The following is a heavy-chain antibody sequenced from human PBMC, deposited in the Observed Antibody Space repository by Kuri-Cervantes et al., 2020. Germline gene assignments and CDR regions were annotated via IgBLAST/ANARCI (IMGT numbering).Heavy chain of an antibody. CDR3: APGVGSGYSPYFDY. D-gene: IGHD3-22*01. CDR2: ISSSSSTI. V-gene: IGHV3-48*02. J-gene: IGHJ4*02. CDR1: GFTFSSYS. Sequence: GESLKISCAASGFTFSSYSMNWVRQAPGKGLEWVSYISSSSSTIYYADSVKGRFTISRDNAKNSLYLQMNSLRDEDTAVYYCAPGVGSGYSPYFDYWGQRTLVTVSS.